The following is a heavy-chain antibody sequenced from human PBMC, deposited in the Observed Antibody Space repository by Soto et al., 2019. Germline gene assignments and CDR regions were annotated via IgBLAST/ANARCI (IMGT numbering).Heavy chain of an antibody. J-gene: IGHJ4*02. CDR1: GGSISSSSYY. CDR3: ARHSGSYGDYDY. CDR2: KYYTGNT. V-gene: IGHV4-39*01. Sequence: PSETLSLTCSVSGGSISSSSYYWAWIRQPPGKGLEWIGSKYYTGNTYYNPSLKSRVTLSVDRSKNQFSLKLSSVTAADTAVYYCARHSGSYGDYDYWGQGTLVTVS. D-gene: IGHD4-17*01.